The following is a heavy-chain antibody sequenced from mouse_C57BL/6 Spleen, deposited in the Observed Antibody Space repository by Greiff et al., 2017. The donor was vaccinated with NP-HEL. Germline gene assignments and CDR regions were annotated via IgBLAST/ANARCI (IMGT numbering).Heavy chain of an antibody. V-gene: IGHV1-26*01. D-gene: IGHD1-1*01. Sequence: VQLQQSGPELVKPGASVKISCKASGYTFTDYYMNWVKQSHGKSLEWIGDINPNNGGTSYNQKFKGKATLTVDKSSSTAYMELRSLTSEDSAVYYCARSHYYGGSHWYFDVWGTGTTVTVSS. CDR1: GYTFTDYY. CDR3: ARSHYYGGSHWYFDV. J-gene: IGHJ1*03. CDR2: INPNNGGT.